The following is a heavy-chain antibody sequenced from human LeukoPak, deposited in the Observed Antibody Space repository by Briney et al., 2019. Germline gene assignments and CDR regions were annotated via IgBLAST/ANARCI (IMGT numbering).Heavy chain of an antibody. V-gene: IGHV3-20*04. CDR1: GFSFDDYG. Sequence: GGSLRLSCAASGFSFDDYGMSWVRQAPGKGLEWVSGINWNGGSTGYADSVKGRFTISRDNSKNTLYLQMNSLRAEDTAVYYCARVVPPTDYGSGSYFWDPYYFDYWGQGTLVTVSS. CDR3: ARVVPPTDYGSGSYFWDPYYFDY. CDR2: INWNGGST. J-gene: IGHJ4*02. D-gene: IGHD3-10*01.